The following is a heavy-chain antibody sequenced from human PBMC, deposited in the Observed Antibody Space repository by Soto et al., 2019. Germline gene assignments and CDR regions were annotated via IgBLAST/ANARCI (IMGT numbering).Heavy chain of an antibody. CDR1: GYTLTELS. CDR3: ATVGKLGSSSWYARIWPGGMDV. CDR2: FDPEDGET. D-gene: IGHD6-13*01. V-gene: IGHV1-24*01. J-gene: IGHJ6*02. Sequence: ASVKVSCKVSGYTLTELSMHWVRQAPGKGLEWMGGFDPEDGETIYAQKFQGRVTMTEDTSTDTAYMELSSLRSEDTAVYYCATVGKLGSSSWYARIWPGGMDVWGQGTTVTVSS.